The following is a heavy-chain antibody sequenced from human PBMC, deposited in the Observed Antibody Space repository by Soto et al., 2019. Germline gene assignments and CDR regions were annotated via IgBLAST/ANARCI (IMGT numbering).Heavy chain of an antibody. J-gene: IGHJ4*02. CDR3: ARAGSGWRVDDFDY. Sequence: AETLSLSCTVSVGSSSSYYWSWIRQPPGKGLEWIGYIYYSGSTNYNPSLKSRVTISVDTSKNQFSLKLSSVTAADTAVYYCARAGSGWRVDDFDYWGQGTLVTVS. CDR2: IYYSGST. CDR1: VGSSSSYY. D-gene: IGHD6-19*01. V-gene: IGHV4-59*01.